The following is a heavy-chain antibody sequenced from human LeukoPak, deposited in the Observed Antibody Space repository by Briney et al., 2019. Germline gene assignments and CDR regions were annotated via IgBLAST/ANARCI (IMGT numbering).Heavy chain of an antibody. Sequence: PGGSLRLSCAASGFTVSSDYMSWVRQAPGKGLEWVSVIYSGGSTYYADSVKGRITISRDNSKNTLYLQMNSLRAEDTAVYYCARDGIGGGGDPKAFDYWGQGTLVTVSS. CDR2: IYSGGST. D-gene: IGHD2-21*02. CDR1: GFTVSSDY. CDR3: ARDGIGGGGDPKAFDY. J-gene: IGHJ4*02. V-gene: IGHV3-53*01.